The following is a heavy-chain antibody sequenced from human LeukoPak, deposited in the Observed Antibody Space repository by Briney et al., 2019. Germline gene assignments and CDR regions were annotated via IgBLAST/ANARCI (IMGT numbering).Heavy chain of an antibody. CDR3: ARALKPYGSSGTTYAFDI. Sequence: NPGGSLRLSCAASGFTFSSHSMTWVRQAPGKGLEWVSSISRSGNYIYYADSVKGRFTISRDNAKNSVSLQMNSLRAEDTAVYYCARALKPYGSSGTTYAFDIWGQGTMVTVSS. D-gene: IGHD6-25*01. J-gene: IGHJ3*02. V-gene: IGHV3-21*06. CDR2: ISRSGNYI. CDR1: GFTFSSHS.